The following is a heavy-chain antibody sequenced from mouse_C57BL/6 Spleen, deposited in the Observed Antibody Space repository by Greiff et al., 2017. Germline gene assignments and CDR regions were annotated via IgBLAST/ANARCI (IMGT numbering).Heavy chain of an antibody. D-gene: IGHD1-1*01. CDR3: ARAAYGSSSVFDV. CDR1: GFTFSDYY. CDR2: INYDGSST. Sequence: EVMLVESEGGLVQPGSSMKLSCTASGFTFSDYYLAWVRQVPEKGLEWVANINYDGSSTYYLDSLKSRFIISRDNAKNILYLQMSSLKSEDTATYYCARAAYGSSSVFDVWGTGTTVTVSS. J-gene: IGHJ1*03. V-gene: IGHV5-16*01.